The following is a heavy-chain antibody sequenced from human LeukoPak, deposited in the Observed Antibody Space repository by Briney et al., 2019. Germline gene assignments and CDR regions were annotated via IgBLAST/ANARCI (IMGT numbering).Heavy chain of an antibody. D-gene: IGHD5-18*01. CDR1: GGSISTSNYY. CDR2: IYNGGGT. CDR3: ARYMSSTAQDY. Sequence: SETLSLTCTVSGGSISTSNYYWGWIRQAPGKGLEWIGSIYNGGGTHYNPSLKSRVTISIDTSKNQFSLNLSSVTAADTAVYYCARYMSSTAQDYWGQGTLVTVSA. J-gene: IGHJ4*02. V-gene: IGHV4-39*01.